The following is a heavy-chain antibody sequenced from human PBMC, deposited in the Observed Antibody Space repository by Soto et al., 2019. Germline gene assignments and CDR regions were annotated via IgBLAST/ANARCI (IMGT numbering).Heavy chain of an antibody. J-gene: IGHJ3*02. CDR3: ARVGGVDAFDI. V-gene: IGHV3-11*06. CDR2: ISSSSSYT. CDR1: GFTFSDYY. Sequence: GGSLGLSCAASGFTFSDYYMSWIRQAPGKGLEWVSYISSSSSYTNYADSVKGRFTISRDNAKNSLYLQMNSLRAEDTAVYYCARVGGVDAFDIWGQGTMVSVSS. D-gene: IGHD6-25*01.